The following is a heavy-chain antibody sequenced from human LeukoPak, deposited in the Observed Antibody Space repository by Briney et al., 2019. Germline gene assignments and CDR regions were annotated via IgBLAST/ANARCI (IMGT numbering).Heavy chain of an antibody. CDR3: AGGGSIAPPPGNCFDP. Sequence: SETLSLTCAVYGGSFSGYYWSWIRQPPGKGLEWIGEINHSGSTNYNPSLKSRVTISVDTSKNQFSLKLSSVTAADTAVYYCAGGGSIAPPPGNCFDPWGQGTLVTVSS. CDR2: INHSGST. J-gene: IGHJ5*02. V-gene: IGHV4-34*01. D-gene: IGHD6-6*01. CDR1: GGSFSGYY.